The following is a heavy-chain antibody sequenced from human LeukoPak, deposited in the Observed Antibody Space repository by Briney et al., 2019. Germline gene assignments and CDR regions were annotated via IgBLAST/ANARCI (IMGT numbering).Heavy chain of an antibody. D-gene: IGHD3-3*01. Sequence: GGSLRLSCAASGFTFSSYAMSWVRQAPGKGLEWVSAISGSGGSTYYADSVKGRFTISRDNSKNTLYLQMNSLRAEDTAVYYCARDRGFLEWFFDYLRQGTLVTVCS. CDR2: ISGSGGST. J-gene: IGHJ4*02. CDR1: GFTFSSYA. V-gene: IGHV3-23*01. CDR3: ARDRGFLEWFFDY.